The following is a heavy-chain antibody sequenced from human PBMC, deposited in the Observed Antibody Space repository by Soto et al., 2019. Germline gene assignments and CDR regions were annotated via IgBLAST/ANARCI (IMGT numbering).Heavy chain of an antibody. Sequence: GGSLRLSCAASGFTFSSYSMNWVRQAPGKGLEWVSSISSSSSYIYYADSVKGRFTISRDNAKNSLYLQMNSLRAEDTAVYYCAITDSSGWVDYWGQGTLVTVAS. CDR2: ISSSSSYI. CDR1: GFTFSSYS. J-gene: IGHJ4*02. V-gene: IGHV3-21*01. CDR3: AITDSSGWVDY. D-gene: IGHD6-19*01.